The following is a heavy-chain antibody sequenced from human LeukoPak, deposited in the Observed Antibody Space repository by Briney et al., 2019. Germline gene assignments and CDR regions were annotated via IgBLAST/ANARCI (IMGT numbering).Heavy chain of an antibody. D-gene: IGHD3-22*01. CDR1: GYTFTSYG. Sequence: VASVKVSCKASGYTFTSYGISWVRQAPGQGLEWMGWISAYNGNTYYAQKLQGRVTMTTDTSTSTAYMELRSLRSDDTAVYYCARVRSYYDSSAYDYWGQGTLVTVSS. CDR2: ISAYNGNT. V-gene: IGHV1-18*01. J-gene: IGHJ4*02. CDR3: ARVRSYYDSSAYDY.